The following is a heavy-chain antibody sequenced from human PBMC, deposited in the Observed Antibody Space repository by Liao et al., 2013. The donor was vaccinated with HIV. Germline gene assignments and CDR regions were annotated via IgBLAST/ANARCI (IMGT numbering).Heavy chain of an antibody. D-gene: IGHD6-19*01. CDR3: ARGPEEHSSGWYEGY. Sequence: QVQLQESGPGLVKPSQTLSLTCTVSGGSISSGSYYWSWIRQPAGKGLEWIGRIYTSGSTNYNPSLKSRVTMSVDTSKKQFSLKLNSLTAADTAVYYCARGPEEHSSGWYEGYWGQGTLVTVSS. CDR1: GGSISSGSYY. CDR2: IYTSGST. V-gene: IGHV4-61*02. J-gene: IGHJ4*02.